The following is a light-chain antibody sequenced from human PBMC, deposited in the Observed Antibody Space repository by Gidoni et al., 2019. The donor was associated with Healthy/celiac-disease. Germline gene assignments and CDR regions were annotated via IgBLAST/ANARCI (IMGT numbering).Light chain of an antibody. CDR3: QQSYSTLLT. V-gene: IGKV1-39*01. CDR2: ASS. J-gene: IGKJ4*01. Sequence: DIQMTQSPSSLSASVGDRVTITCRASQSISSYLNWYQQKPGKAPKLLIYASSSLQSGVPSRFSGSGSVTDFTLTISSLQPEDFATYYCQQSYSTLLTFXGXTKVEIK. CDR1: QSISSY.